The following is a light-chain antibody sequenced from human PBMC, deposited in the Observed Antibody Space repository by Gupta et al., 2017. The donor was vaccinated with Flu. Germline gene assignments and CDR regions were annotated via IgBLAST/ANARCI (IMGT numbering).Light chain of an antibody. Sequence: NSNVGTEEADWFQQFPGRPPKLLSYNDNQRPSGVPERLSGSKSGTSASLTISGLQSEDEADYYCAAWDASLNAYLFGSATKVTV. V-gene: IGLV1-44*01. CDR2: NDN. J-gene: IGLJ1*01. CDR1: NSNVGTEE. CDR3: AAWDASLNAYL.